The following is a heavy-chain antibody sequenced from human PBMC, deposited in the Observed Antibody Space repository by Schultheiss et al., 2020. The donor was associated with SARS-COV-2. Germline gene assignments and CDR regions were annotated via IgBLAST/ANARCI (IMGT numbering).Heavy chain of an antibody. CDR1: GFTFSTYW. J-gene: IGHJ4*02. V-gene: IGHV3-30*03. D-gene: IGHD1-26*01. Sequence: GGSLRLSCAASGFTFSTYWMHWVRQAPGKGLEWVAVISYDGKNKYYADSVKGRFTISRDNSKNTLYLQMNSLRAEDTAVYYCARAGEWELHFDYWGQGTLVTVSS. CDR3: ARAGEWELHFDY. CDR2: ISYDGKNK.